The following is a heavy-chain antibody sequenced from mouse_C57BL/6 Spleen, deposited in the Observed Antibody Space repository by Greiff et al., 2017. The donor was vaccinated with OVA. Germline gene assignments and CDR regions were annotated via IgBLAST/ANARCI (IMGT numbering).Heavy chain of an antibody. Sequence: QVQLQQPGTELVKPGASVKLSCKASGYTFTSYWMHWVKQRPGQGLEWIGYINPSNGGTNYNEKFKGKATLTIDKSSSTAYLQLSSLTSVDSAVFLCERDKAKDGCPSWYFDVWGTGTTVTVSS. CDR1: GYTFTSYW. V-gene: IGHV1-53*01. CDR2: INPSNGGT. CDR3: ERDKAKDGCPSWYFDV. J-gene: IGHJ1*03. D-gene: IGHD2-3*01.